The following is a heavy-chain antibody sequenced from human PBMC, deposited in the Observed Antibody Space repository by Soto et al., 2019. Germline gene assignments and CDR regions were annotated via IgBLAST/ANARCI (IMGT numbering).Heavy chain of an antibody. Sequence: SETLSLTCTVSGGSISSGDYYWSWIRQPPGKGLEWIGYIYYSGSTYYNPSLKSRVTISVDTSKNQFSLKLSSVTAADTAVYYCAREPTMVRGTTPLDYWGQGTLVT. J-gene: IGHJ4*02. V-gene: IGHV4-30-4*01. CDR1: GGSISSGDYY. CDR3: AREPTMVRGTTPLDY. D-gene: IGHD3-10*01. CDR2: IYYSGST.